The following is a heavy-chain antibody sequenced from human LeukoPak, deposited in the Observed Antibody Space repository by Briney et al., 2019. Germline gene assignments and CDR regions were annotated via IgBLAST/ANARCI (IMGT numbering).Heavy chain of an antibody. D-gene: IGHD2-2*01. V-gene: IGHV4-38-2*01. CDR3: ARVWSGYCSSTSCYVAYNWFDP. Sequence: PSETLSLTCAVSGYSISSGYYWGWIGQPPGKGLEWSGSIYHSGSTYYNPSLKSRVTISVDTSKNQFSLKLCSVTAADTAVYYCARVWSGYCSSTSCYVAYNWFDPWGQGTLVTVSS. J-gene: IGHJ5*02. CDR2: IYHSGST. CDR1: GYSISSGYY.